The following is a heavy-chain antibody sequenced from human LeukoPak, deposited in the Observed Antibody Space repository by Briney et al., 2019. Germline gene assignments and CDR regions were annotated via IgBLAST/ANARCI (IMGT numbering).Heavy chain of an antibody. CDR3: ATQAAEYYDFYRHLDY. CDR1: GGTFSSYA. V-gene: IGHV1-69*13. D-gene: IGHD3-3*01. J-gene: IGHJ4*02. CDR2: IIPIFGTA. Sequence: ASVKVSCKASGGTFSSYAISWVRQAPGQGLEWMGGIIPIFGTANYAQKFQGRVTITADESTSTAYMELSSLRSEDTAVYYCATQAAEYYDFYRHLDYWGQGTLVTVSS.